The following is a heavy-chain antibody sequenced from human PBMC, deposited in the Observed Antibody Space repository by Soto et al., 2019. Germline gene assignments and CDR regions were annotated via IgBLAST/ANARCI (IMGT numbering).Heavy chain of an antibody. CDR1: GGSISSSNW. CDR3: ARDMYYYDSSGSPGAFDI. CDR2: IYHSGGT. Sequence: SETLSLTCAVSGGSISSSNWWSWVRQPPGKGLEWIGEIYHSGGTNYNPSLKSRVTISVDKSKNQFSLKLSSVTAADTAVYYCARDMYYYDSSGSPGAFDIWGQGTMVTVSS. V-gene: IGHV4-4*02. D-gene: IGHD3-22*01. J-gene: IGHJ3*02.